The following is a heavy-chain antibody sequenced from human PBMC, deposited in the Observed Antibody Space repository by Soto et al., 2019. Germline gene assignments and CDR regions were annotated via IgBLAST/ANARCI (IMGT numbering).Heavy chain of an antibody. CDR2: ISGSGGST. D-gene: IGHD6-13*01. CDR1: GFTFSSYA. Sequence: GGSLRLSCAASGFTFSSYAMSWVRQAPGKGLEWVSAISGSGGSTYYADSVKGRFTISRDNAKNTLYLQMDSLRAEDTAVYYCVRGMAAAGFDYWGQGTLVTVSS. CDR3: VRGMAAAGFDY. J-gene: IGHJ4*02. V-gene: IGHV3-23*01.